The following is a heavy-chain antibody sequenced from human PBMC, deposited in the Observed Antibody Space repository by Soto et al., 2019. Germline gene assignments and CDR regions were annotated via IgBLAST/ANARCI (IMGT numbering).Heavy chain of an antibody. V-gene: IGHV3-21*01. D-gene: IGHD2-21*02. J-gene: IGHJ4*02. CDR2: TTHTGADA. Sequence: PGGSLRLSCRVSGFSFHDYSFNWVRQAPGKGLEWVSSTTHTGADAYYAESVKGRFTISKDTADKSLILQMTSLRAEDTAVYHCARARGNDWYSDYWGQGTMVTVSS. CDR3: ARARGNDWYSDY. CDR1: GFSFHDYS.